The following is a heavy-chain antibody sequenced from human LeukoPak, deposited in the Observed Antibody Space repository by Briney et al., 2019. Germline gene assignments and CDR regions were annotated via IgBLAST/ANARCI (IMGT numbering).Heavy chain of an antibody. CDR3: AGVGRGYYDSSGYPDY. Sequence: GGSLRLSCAASGFTFSSYSMNWVRQAPGKGLEWVSSISSSSSYIYYADSVKGRFTISRDNAKNSLYLQMNSLRAEDTAVYYCAGVGRGYYDSSGYPDYWGQGTLVTVSS. CDR1: GFTFSSYS. J-gene: IGHJ4*02. CDR2: ISSSSSYI. D-gene: IGHD3-22*01. V-gene: IGHV3-21*01.